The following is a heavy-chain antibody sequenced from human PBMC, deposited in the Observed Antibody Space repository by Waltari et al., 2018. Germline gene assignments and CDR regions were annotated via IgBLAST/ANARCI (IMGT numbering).Heavy chain of an antibody. CDR1: GFTFSSYE. D-gene: IGHD3-10*01. V-gene: IGHV3-48*03. CDR2: LSSSGSTI. Sequence: EVQLVESGGGLVQPGGSLRLSCAASGFTFSSYEMNWVRQAPGEGLELVSYLSSSGSTIYYADSVKGRFTISRDNAKNSLYLQMNSLRAEDTAVYYCAREGSLDAFDIWGQGTMVTVSS. J-gene: IGHJ3*02. CDR3: AREGSLDAFDI.